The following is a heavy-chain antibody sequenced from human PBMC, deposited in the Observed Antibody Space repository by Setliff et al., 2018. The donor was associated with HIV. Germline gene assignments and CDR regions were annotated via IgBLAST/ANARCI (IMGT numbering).Heavy chain of an antibody. J-gene: IGHJ3*02. CDR1: GGSINSGSYY. CDR3: ARASVGATGLYAFDI. CDR2: IYTSGST. Sequence: LSLTCTVSGGSINSGSYYWSWIRQPAGKGLEWIGHIYTSGSTNYNPSLKSRVTISVDTSKTQFSLRLNSLTATDTALYYCARASVGATGLYAFDIWGQGTVVTVSS. V-gene: IGHV4-61*09. D-gene: IGHD1-26*01.